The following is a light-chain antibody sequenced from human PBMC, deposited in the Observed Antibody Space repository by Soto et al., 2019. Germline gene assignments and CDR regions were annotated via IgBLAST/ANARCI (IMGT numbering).Light chain of an antibody. Sequence: EIVMTQSPATLSVSPGERATLSCGASQTVRRNFLAWYQKRPGLAPRLLIYDASSRATGIPDRFSGSGSGTEFTLTISRLEPEDFAVYYCHHYGTSPWTFGQGTKVDIK. J-gene: IGKJ1*01. V-gene: IGKV3D-20*01. CDR3: HHYGTSPWT. CDR1: QTVRRNF. CDR2: DAS.